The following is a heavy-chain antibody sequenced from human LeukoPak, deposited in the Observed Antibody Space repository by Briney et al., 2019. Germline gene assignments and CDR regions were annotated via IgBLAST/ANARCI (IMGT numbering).Heavy chain of an antibody. J-gene: IGHJ4*02. Sequence: ASVKVSCKTSGYTFSSYDINWVRQATGQGLEWMGWVNPNSGNTGYAQNFQGRVTMTRNPSISTAYMELSSLRSEDTAVYYCAREPLDGEGATIFDFWGQGTLVTVSS. D-gene: IGHD1-26*01. V-gene: IGHV1-8*01. CDR3: AREPLDGEGATIFDF. CDR2: VNPNSGNT. CDR1: GYTFSSYD.